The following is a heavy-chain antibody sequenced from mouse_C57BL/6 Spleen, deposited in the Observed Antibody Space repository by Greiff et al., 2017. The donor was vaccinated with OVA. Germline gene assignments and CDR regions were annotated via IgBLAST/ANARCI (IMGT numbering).Heavy chain of an antibody. CDR1: GFTFSSYA. CDR2: ISDGGSYT. V-gene: IGHV5-4*03. CDR3: ASLYYGYDDGGFDY. Sequence: EVKLVESGGGLVKPGGSLKLSCAASGFTFSSYAMSWVRQTPEKRLEWVATISDGGSYTYYPDNVKGRFTISRDNAKNNLYLQMSHLKSEDTAMYYCASLYYGYDDGGFDYWGQGTTLTVSS. D-gene: IGHD2-2*01. J-gene: IGHJ2*01.